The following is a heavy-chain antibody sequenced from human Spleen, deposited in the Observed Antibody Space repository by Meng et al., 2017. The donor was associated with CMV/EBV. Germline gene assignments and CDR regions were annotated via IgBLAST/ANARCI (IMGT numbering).Heavy chain of an antibody. V-gene: IGHV1-8*03. Sequence: ASVKVSCKASGYTFTSYDINWVRQATGQGLEWMGWMNPNSGNTGYAQKFQGRVTITRNTSISTAYMELSSLRSEDTAVYYCAKDLYSSGWYYFDYWGQGTLVTVSS. CDR3: AKDLYSSGWYYFDY. J-gene: IGHJ4*02. CDR1: GYTFTSYD. CDR2: MNPNSGNT. D-gene: IGHD6-19*01.